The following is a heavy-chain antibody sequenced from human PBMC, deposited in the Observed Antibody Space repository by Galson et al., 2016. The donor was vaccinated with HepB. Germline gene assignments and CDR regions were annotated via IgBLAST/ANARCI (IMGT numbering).Heavy chain of an antibody. CDR2: ISNDGNNK. J-gene: IGHJ6*02. CDR3: ARETVDTVMYYYDGMDV. CDR1: GFSFNNYA. Sequence: SLRLSCAVSGFSFNNYAFHWVRQAPGKGLEWVAVISNDGNNKYYADSVKGRFTISRDDSKNTLYLQMNSLRAEDTAVYYCARETVDTVMYYYDGMDVWGQGTTVTVSS. V-gene: IGHV3-30*04. D-gene: IGHD5-18*01.